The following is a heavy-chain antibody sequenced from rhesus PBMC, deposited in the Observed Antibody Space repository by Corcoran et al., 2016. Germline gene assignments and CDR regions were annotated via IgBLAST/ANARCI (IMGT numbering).Heavy chain of an antibody. CDR1: GSRFTSYW. CDR2: IEPSNSDT. D-gene: IGHD1-20*01. Sequence: EVQLVPSGAEVKRPGESLKISCKTSGSRFTSYWISWVRQMPGKVLEWMGAIEPSNSDTRYSPSFQGRVTISADKPISTAYLQCSSLKASDTATYYCAKRDSWNTADDYWGPGVLVTVSS. J-gene: IGHJ4*01. V-gene: IGHV5-20*02. CDR3: AKRDSWNTADDY.